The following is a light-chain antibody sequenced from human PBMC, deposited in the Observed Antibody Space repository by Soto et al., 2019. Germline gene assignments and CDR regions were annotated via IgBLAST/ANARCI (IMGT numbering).Light chain of an antibody. J-gene: IGKJ4*01. CDR2: AAS. Sequence: DIQMTQSPSSLSASVGDRVTITCRASQSIRSYLNWYQQKQGKAPKFXIYAASSLQSGVLSRFSGSGSGTDFTLTISSLQPEDFATDYCQQSYSTPLTFGGGTKVDIK. CDR1: QSIRSY. V-gene: IGKV1-39*01. CDR3: QQSYSTPLT.